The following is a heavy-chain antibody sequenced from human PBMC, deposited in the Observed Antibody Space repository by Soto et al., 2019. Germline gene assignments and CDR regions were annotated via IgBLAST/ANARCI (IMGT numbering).Heavy chain of an antibody. Sequence: ASVKVSCKASGYTFTDYSLQWVRQAPGQRLEWMGWINPASGKTKYSQKFQGRVTITRDTSASTAYMELSSLTSEDTALYYCARDLWLGESFRYYFDYWAQGTLVTVLL. CDR1: GYTFTDYS. D-gene: IGHD3-10*01. V-gene: IGHV1-3*01. CDR2: INPASGKT. CDR3: ARDLWLGESFRYYFDY. J-gene: IGHJ4*01.